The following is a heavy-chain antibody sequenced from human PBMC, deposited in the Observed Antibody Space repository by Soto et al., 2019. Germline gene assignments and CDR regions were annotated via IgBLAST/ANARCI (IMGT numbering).Heavy chain of an antibody. J-gene: IGHJ4*02. CDR2: INPNSGNT. D-gene: IGHD2-2*01. Sequence: ASVKVSCKASGYTFTSYDINWVRQATGQGLEWMGWINPNSGNTGYAQKFQGRVTMTRNTSISTAYMELSSLRSEDTAVYYCARGPGDQGLLSLFDYWGQGTLVTVSS. CDR3: ARGPGDQGLLSLFDY. V-gene: IGHV1-8*01. CDR1: GYTFTSYD.